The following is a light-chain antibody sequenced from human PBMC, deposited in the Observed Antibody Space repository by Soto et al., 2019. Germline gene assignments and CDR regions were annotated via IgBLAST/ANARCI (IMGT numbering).Light chain of an antibody. Sequence: QSALTQPPSASGSPGQSVTISCTGSSSDVGGYNYVSWYQPHPGKVPKLMVYEVNKRPSGVPDRFSGSKSGNTASLTVSGLQGEDEADYYCTSYAGGNNVFGTGTKLTVL. V-gene: IGLV2-8*01. CDR3: TSYAGGNNV. CDR2: EVN. CDR1: SSDVGGYNY. J-gene: IGLJ1*01.